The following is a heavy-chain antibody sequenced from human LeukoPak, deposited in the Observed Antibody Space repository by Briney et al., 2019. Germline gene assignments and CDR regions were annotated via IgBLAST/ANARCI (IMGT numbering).Heavy chain of an antibody. D-gene: IGHD6-19*01. V-gene: IGHV3-48*01. Sequence: GGSLRLSCEASGFTFSSYSMNWVRQAPGKGLEWVSYISSSSSTIHYADSVKGRFTVSRDNSKNTLYLQMNSLRAEDTAVYYCATAVASSSGWYADYWGQGTLVTVSS. CDR3: ATAVASSSGWYADY. J-gene: IGHJ4*02. CDR2: ISSSSSTI. CDR1: GFTFSSYS.